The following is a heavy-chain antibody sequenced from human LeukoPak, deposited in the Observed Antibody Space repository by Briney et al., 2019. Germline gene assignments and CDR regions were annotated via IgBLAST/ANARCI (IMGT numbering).Heavy chain of an antibody. V-gene: IGHV4-59*02. CDR2: IYYSGST. J-gene: IGHJ5*02. Sequence: SETLSLTCTVSGGSVSSYYWSWIRQPPGKGLEWIGYIYYSGSTYYNPSLKSRVTISVDTSKNQFSLKLSSVTAADTAVYYCARDAPASPPFYYDSSGRRGWFDPWGQGTLVTVSS. CDR3: ARDAPASPPFYYDSSGRRGWFDP. D-gene: IGHD3-22*01. CDR1: GGSVSSYY.